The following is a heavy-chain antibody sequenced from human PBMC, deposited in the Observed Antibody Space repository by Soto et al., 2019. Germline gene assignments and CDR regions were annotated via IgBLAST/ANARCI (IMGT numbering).Heavy chain of an antibody. CDR2: IYRGGDT. D-gene: IGHD1-1*01. J-gene: IGHJ2*01. CDR3: ASSLVWTGYFEL. Sequence: EVQLVESGGGLIQPGGSLRLSCAASGLTVSSNYMSWVRQAPGKGLEWVSVIYRGGDTYHADSVKGRFTISGDNSKNTLYMEMNSLSAEDTAVYYCASSLVWTGYFELWGRGTLVTVSS. CDR1: GLTVSSNY. V-gene: IGHV3-53*01.